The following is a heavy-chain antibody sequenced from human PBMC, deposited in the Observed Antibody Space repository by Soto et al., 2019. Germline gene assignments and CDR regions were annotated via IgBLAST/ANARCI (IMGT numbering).Heavy chain of an antibody. CDR2: IIPIFGTA. CDR1: GGTFSSYA. D-gene: IGHD1-7*01. V-gene: IGHV1-69*13. J-gene: IGHJ4*02. Sequence: SVKVSCTASGGTFSSYAISWVRQAPGQGLEWMGGIIPIFGTANYAQKFQGRVTITADESTSTAYMELSSLRSEDTAVYYCARDLIQYNWHYGIFEDRGQGPLVTVSS. CDR3: ARDLIQYNWHYGIFED.